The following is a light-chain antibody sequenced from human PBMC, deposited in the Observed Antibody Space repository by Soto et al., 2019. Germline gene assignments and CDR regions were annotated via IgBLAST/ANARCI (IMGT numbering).Light chain of an antibody. V-gene: IGLV2-23*01. CDR3: CSYAGSSTVV. Sequence: QYALTQPASVSGSPGQSITISCTGTSSDVGSYNLVSWYQQHPGKAPKLMIYEGSKRPSGVSNRFSGSKSGNTASLTISGLQADDEADDYCCSYAGSSTVVFGGGTKVTVL. CDR1: SSDVGSYNL. J-gene: IGLJ2*01. CDR2: EGS.